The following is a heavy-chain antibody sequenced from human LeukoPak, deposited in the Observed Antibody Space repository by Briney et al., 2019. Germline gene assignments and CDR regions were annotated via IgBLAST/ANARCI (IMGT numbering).Heavy chain of an antibody. Sequence: PGGSLRLSCAASGFTFTGYEMNWVRQAPGKGLEWVGRTRNKANSYTTEYAASGKGRFTISRDDSKNSLYLQMNSLKTEDTAVYYCAKVVRTHYGDYDYWGQGTLVTVSS. CDR2: TRNKANSYTT. D-gene: IGHD4-17*01. J-gene: IGHJ4*02. V-gene: IGHV3-72*01. CDR3: AKVVRTHYGDYDY. CDR1: GFTFTGYE.